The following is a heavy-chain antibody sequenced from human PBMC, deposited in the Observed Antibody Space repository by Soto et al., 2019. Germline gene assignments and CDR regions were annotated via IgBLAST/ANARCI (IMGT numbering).Heavy chain of an antibody. CDR3: AREPMVRAAHGFDI. D-gene: IGHD3-10*01. J-gene: IGHJ3*02. CDR1: GYTFTGHY. V-gene: IGHV1-2*02. CDR2: INPNSVGT. Sequence: ASVKVSCKASGYTFTGHYMHWVRQAPRQGLEWMGWINPNSVGTNYAQKFQGRATMTRDTSISTAYMELSRLRSDDTAVYYCAREPMVRAAHGFDIWGQGTMVTVSS.